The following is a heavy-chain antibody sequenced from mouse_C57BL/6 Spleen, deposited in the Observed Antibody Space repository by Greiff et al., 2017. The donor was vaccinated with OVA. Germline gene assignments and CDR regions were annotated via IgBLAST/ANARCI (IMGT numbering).Heavy chain of an antibody. CDR2: IYPSDSET. CDR1: GYTFTSYW. J-gene: IGHJ3*01. CDR3: VATGRAWFAY. D-gene: IGHD4-1*02. Sequence: QVQLQQPGAELVRPGSSVKLSCKASGYTFTSYWMDWVKQRPGQGLEWIGNIYPSDSETHYNQKFKDKATLTVDKSSSTAYMQLSSLTSEDSAVYFCVATGRAWFAYWGQGTLVTVSA. V-gene: IGHV1-61*01.